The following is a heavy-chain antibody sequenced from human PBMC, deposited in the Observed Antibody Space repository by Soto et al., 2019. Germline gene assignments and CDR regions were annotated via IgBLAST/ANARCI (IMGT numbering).Heavy chain of an antibody. V-gene: IGHV1-18*01. CDR3: AREVEDWFDP. CDR1: GYTFTSYG. D-gene: IGHD2-2*01. Sequence: ASVKVSCKASGYTFTSYGISWVRQAPGQGLEWMGWISAYNGTTNYAQKLQGRVTMTPDPSTSTAYMELRSLSFDDTAVYYCAREVEDWFDPWGQGTLVTVSS. CDR2: ISAYNGTT. J-gene: IGHJ5*02.